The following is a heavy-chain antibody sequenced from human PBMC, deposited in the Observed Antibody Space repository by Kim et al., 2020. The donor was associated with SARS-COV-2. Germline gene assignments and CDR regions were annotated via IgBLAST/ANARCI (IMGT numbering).Heavy chain of an antibody. D-gene: IGHD2-15*01. CDR1: GFTFSNYG. J-gene: IGHJ4*02. CDR2: IWYDGNKN. Sequence: GGSLRLSCAASGFTFSNYGMHRVRQAPGKGLEWVSVIWYDGNKNFYTDSVKGRFTISRDNSKNTLYLQMNSLRAEDTAVYYCASPLYCSGGSCYLWGQGT. CDR3: ASPLYCSGGSCYL. V-gene: IGHV3-33*01.